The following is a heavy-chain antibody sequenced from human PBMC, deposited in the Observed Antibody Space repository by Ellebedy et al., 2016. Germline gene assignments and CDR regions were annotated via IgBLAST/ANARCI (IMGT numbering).Heavy chain of an antibody. V-gene: IGHV5-51*01. CDR2: IYPGDSDT. Sequence: GESLKISCKGSGYSFTSYWIGWVRQMPGKGLEWMGIIYPGDSDTRYSPSFQGQVTISADKSISTAYLQWSSLKASDTALYYCAKDNVGRRDGYGYAFDIWGQGTMVTVSS. CDR3: AKDNVGRRDGYGYAFDI. D-gene: IGHD5-24*01. J-gene: IGHJ3*02. CDR1: GYSFTSYW.